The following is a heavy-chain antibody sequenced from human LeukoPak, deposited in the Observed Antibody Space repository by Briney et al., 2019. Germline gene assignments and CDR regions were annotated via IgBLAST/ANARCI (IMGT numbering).Heavy chain of an antibody. CDR3: AWGRYNSKTDFDY. J-gene: IGHJ4*02. CDR2: IHSSGNI. D-gene: IGHD3-16*02. V-gene: IGHV4-39*07. Sequence: SETLSLTCTVSGDSISSSDYYWGWIRQPPGKGLEWIGSIHSSGNIYYNPSLKSRVTISLDTSNNQFSLRLFSVSAADTAVYYCAWGRYNSKTDFDYWGQGTLVTVSS. CDR1: GDSISSSDYY.